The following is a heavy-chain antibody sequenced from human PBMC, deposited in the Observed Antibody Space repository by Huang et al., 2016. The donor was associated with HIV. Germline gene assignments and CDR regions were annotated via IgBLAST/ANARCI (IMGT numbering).Heavy chain of an antibody. Sequence: EVQLVESGGGLIQPGGSLRLSCAASGFTVSTNYMTWVRQAPGKRRGWVSLIYGGGTTYYADSVKGRFTSSRDDSENTLYLHMTSLRAGDTAVYYCAKEGDTGAALGYWGQGTLVTVS. J-gene: IGHJ4*02. CDR1: GFTVSTNY. V-gene: IGHV3-53*01. D-gene: IGHD2-8*02. CDR3: AKEGDTGAALGY. CDR2: IYGGGTT.